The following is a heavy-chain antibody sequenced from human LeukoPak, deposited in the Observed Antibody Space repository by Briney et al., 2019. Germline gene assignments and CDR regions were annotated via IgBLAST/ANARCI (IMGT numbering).Heavy chain of an antibody. CDR3: AKGGYSYSGGWYQLLGDC. D-gene: IGHD6-19*01. CDR1: GFTFSSYA. J-gene: IGHJ4*02. CDR2: ISSSGDNP. Sequence: PGGSLRLSCAASGFTFSSYAMSWVRQAPGKGLEWVSAISSSGDNPYYADSVKGRFTISRDNSKNTLYLQMDSLRAEDTAVYYCAKGGYSYSGGWYQLLGDCWGQGTLVIVSS. V-gene: IGHV3-23*01.